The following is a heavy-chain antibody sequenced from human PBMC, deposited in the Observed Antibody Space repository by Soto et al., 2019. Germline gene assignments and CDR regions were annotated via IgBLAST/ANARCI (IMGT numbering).Heavy chain of an antibody. Sequence: QVQLVESGGGVVQPGRSLRLSCAASGFTFSSYAMHWVRQAPGKGLEWVAVISYDGSNKYYADSVKGRFTISRDNSKNTLYLQMNSLRAEDTAVYYCARVYPLDYGDYGSVVDYWGQGTLVTVSS. CDR2: ISYDGSNK. CDR3: ARVYPLDYGDYGSVVDY. V-gene: IGHV3-30-3*01. D-gene: IGHD4-17*01. J-gene: IGHJ4*02. CDR1: GFTFSSYA.